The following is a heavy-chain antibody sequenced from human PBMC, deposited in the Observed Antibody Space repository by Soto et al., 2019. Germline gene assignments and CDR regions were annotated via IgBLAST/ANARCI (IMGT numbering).Heavy chain of an antibody. CDR1: GYNFNQYY. CDR2: INLRGGTT. V-gene: IGHV1-46*02. Sequence: QVQLMQSGAEVRKPGASVRLSCETSGYNFNQYYIHWVRQAPGQGLEWMGIINLRGGTTEYAHKSRARVTVTGHTSTSTAYMELRSLRSEDTAIYFCARGPDDSDVPRWDYWGQGTLVTVSS. J-gene: IGHJ4*02. D-gene: IGHD4-17*01. CDR3: ARGPDDSDVPRWDY.